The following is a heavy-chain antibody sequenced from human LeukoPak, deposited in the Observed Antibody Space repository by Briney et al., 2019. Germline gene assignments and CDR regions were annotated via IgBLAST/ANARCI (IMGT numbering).Heavy chain of an antibody. D-gene: IGHD1-1*01. CDR3: ARYNWNDLGNFYYYMDV. J-gene: IGHJ6*03. Sequence: ASVKVSCKASGYTFTTYGISWVRQAPGQGLEWMGWISGDNGNTKYAQKLQGRVTMTTDTATSTAYMELRSLTSDDTAVYYCARYNWNDLGNFYYYMDVWGKGTTVTISS. V-gene: IGHV1-18*01. CDR1: GYTFTTYG. CDR2: ISGDNGNT.